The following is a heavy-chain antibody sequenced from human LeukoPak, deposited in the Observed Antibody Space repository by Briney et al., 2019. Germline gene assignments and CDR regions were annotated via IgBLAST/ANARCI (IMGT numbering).Heavy chain of an antibody. CDR1: GGSISSYY. CDR3: ASAETLLWFGESSPFDY. Sequence: PSETLSLTCTVSGGSISSYYWSWIRQPAGKGLEWVGRIYTSGSTNYNPSLKSRVTISVDTSKNQFSLKLSSVTAADTAVYYCASAETLLWFGESSPFDYWGQGTLVTVSS. D-gene: IGHD3-10*01. CDR2: IYTSGST. V-gene: IGHV4-4*07. J-gene: IGHJ4*02.